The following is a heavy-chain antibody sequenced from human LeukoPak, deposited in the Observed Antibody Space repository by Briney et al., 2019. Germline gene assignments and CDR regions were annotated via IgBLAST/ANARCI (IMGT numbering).Heavy chain of an antibody. J-gene: IGHJ6*04. D-gene: IGHD3-10*02. CDR1: GFTFSSYG. Sequence: GGSLRLSCAASGFTFSSYGMHWVRQAPGKGLEWVAFIRLDGDNKSYPDSVKGRFTISRDNSKNTLYLQMNSLRAEDTAVYYCAELGITMIGGVWGKGTTVTISS. V-gene: IGHV3-30*02. CDR2: IRLDGDNK. CDR3: AELGITMIGGV.